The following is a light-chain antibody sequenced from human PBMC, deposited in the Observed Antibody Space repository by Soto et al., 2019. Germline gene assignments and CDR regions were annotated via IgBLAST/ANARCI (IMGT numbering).Light chain of an antibody. CDR2: DVT. J-gene: IGLJ1*01. V-gene: IGLV2-8*01. CDR1: SSGIGGYNS. CDR3: SSFTDGTNLV. Sequence: QSALTPSPSASGSPGQSVTSSCTGTSSGIGGYNSVSWYQQHPDNAPNVMIYDVTKRPPGVPDRVSGSTSGHAASLIVSGLQADVEAGYYRSSFTDGTNLVFATGTTVTVL.